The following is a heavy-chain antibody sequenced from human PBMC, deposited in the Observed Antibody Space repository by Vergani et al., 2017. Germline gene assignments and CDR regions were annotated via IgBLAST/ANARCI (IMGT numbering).Heavy chain of an antibody. V-gene: IGHV1-2*02. CDR3: ARRAGIAHNWFAP. CDR1: GYTFTGYY. J-gene: IGHJ5*02. D-gene: IGHD6-13*01. CDR2: IDPNNGGGT. Sequence: QVQLVQSAAEVKKPGASVKVSCQTSGYTFTGYYMNWIRQTPGEGFQWMGRIDPNNGGGTKYAQRFQGRVTMSLDTSTTTGYMELTSLTSDDTAVYYFARRAGIAHNWFAPWGQGTLVTLSS.